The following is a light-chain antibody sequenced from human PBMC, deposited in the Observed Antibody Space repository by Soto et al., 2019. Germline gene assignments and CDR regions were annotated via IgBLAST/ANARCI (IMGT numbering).Light chain of an antibody. V-gene: IGKV3-15*01. CDR3: QQYNNWPPGIT. CDR1: QSVASN. Sequence: EIVMTQSPATLSVSPGERATLSCRASQSVASNLAWYQQKPGQAPRLLIYTASTRATGIPARFSGSGSGTDFTLTISSLQSEDFTIYYCQQYNNWPPGITFGQGTRLEIK. CDR2: TAS. J-gene: IGKJ5*01.